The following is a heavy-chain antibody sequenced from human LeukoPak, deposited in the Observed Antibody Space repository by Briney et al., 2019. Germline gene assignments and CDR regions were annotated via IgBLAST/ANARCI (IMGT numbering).Heavy chain of an antibody. D-gene: IGHD5-12*01. Sequence: PGGSLRLSCTASGFTVSSNSMSWVRQEPGKCLEWVSSIYSSVTHYSDSVKGRFTISRDNSKYTLFCQINSLRPEDTAVYYCARDPQRSYSGYEIVYWGQGTLVTDSS. CDR3: ARDPQRSYSGYEIVY. CDR1: GFTVSSNS. J-gene: IGHJ4*02. V-gene: IGHV3-66*03. CDR2: IYSSVT.